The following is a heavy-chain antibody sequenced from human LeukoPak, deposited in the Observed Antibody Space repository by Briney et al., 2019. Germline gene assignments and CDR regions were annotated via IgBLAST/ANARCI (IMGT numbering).Heavy chain of an antibody. CDR2: ISYDGSNK. CDR1: GFTFSSYA. J-gene: IGHJ4*02. V-gene: IGHV3-30-3*01. Sequence: AGGSLRLSCAASGFTFSSYAMHWVRQAPGKGLEWVAVISYDGSNKYYADSVKGRFTISRDNSKNTLYLQMSSLRAEDTAVYYCARDRGSLRRWIKDYWGQGTLVTVSS. CDR3: ARDRGSLRRWIKDY. D-gene: IGHD4-17*01.